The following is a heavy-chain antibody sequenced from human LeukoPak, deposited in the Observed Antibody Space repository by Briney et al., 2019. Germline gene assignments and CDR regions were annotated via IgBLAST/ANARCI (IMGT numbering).Heavy chain of an antibody. J-gene: IGHJ3*02. V-gene: IGHV3-23*01. D-gene: IGHD2-2*01. CDR3: ARGLGSSTSRHTFDI. CDR2: ISGSGGST. CDR1: GFTISDYY. Sequence: GGSLRLSCAASGFTISDYYMSWIRQAPGKGLEWVSAISGSGGSTYFADSVKGRFTISRDNSKNTLYLQMNSLSAEDTAIYYCARGLGSSTSRHTFDIWGQGTMVTVSS.